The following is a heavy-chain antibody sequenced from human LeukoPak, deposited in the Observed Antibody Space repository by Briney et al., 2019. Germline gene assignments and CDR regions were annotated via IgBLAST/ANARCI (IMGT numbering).Heavy chain of an antibody. CDR1: GGSISSYY. CDR2: ICYSGST. Sequence: PSETLSLTCTVSGGSISSYYWSWIRQPPGKGLEWIGYICYSGSTNYNPSLKSRVTISVDTSKNQFSLKLSSVTAADTAVYYCARDRSDTAMVNYGMDVWGQGTTVTVSS. V-gene: IGHV4-59*01. CDR3: ARDRSDTAMVNYGMDV. D-gene: IGHD5-18*01. J-gene: IGHJ6*02.